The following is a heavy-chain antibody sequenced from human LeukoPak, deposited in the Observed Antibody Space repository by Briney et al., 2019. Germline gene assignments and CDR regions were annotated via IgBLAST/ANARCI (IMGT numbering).Heavy chain of an antibody. CDR2: IFYSGRT. V-gene: IGHV4-39*07. CDR1: GGSISSINYY. CDR3: ARIRRGYYYYMDV. J-gene: IGHJ6*03. Sequence: SETLSLTCTVSGGSISSINYYWGWIRQPLGKGLGCIGSIFYSGRTYYNPSLKSPVTISVDTSKNPFSLKLSSVTAADTAVYYCARIRRGYYYYMDVWGKGTTVTVSS.